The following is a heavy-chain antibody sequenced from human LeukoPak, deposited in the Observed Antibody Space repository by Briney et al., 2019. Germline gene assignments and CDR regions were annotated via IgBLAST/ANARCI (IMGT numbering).Heavy chain of an antibody. CDR3: ARPTYCSSTSCYDNDAFDI. Sequence: SGTLSLTCAVSGGSVSSSNWWSWVRQPPGKGLEWIGEIFHSGSTNYNPSLKSRVTISVDTSKNQFSLKLSSVTAADTAVYYCARPTYCSSTSCYDNDAFDIWGQGTMVTVSS. D-gene: IGHD2-2*01. V-gene: IGHV4-4*02. CDR1: GGSVSSSNW. CDR2: IFHSGST. J-gene: IGHJ3*02.